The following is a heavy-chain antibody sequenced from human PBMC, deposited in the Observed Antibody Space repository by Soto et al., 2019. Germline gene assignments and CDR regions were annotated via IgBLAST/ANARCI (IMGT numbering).Heavy chain of an antibody. J-gene: IGHJ6*02. Sequence: QVQLVQSGAEVKKPGASVKVSCKASGYTFTSYGISWVRQAPGQGLEWLGWISAYNGNTNYAQNLQGRVTMTTETSTSTAYMELRSLRSDDTDVFYCARVKYSSSSGRESGDYYYYGMDVWGQGTTVTVSS. V-gene: IGHV1-18*04. CDR2: ISAYNGNT. CDR1: GYTFTSYG. D-gene: IGHD6-6*01. CDR3: ARVKYSSSSGRESGDYYYYGMDV.